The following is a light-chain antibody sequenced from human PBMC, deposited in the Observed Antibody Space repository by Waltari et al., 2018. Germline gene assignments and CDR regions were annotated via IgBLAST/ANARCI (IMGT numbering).Light chain of an antibody. CDR2: AAS. CDR3: QQSYSTPLT. V-gene: IGKV1-39*01. CDR1: QSISSY. J-gene: IGKJ4*01. Sequence: DIQMTQPPSSLSASVGDRVTITCRASQSISSYLNWYKQKPGKAPKLLIYAASSLQSEVPSRFSGSGSGTDFTLTISSLQPEDFATYYCQQSYSTPLTFGGGTKVEIK.